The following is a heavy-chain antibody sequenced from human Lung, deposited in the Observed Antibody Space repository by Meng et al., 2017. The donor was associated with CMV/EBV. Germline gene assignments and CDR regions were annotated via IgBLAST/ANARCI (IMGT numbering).Heavy chain of an antibody. V-gene: IGHV3-48*04. D-gene: IGHD3-16*01. CDR3: ARAHYDYVWGSSLYYFDY. CDR1: GFTFSSYS. Sequence: SCAAPGFTFSSYSMNWVRQAPGKGLEWVSYISSSSSTIYYADSVKGRFTISRDNAKNSLYLQMNSLRAEDTAVYYCARAHYDYVWGSSLYYFDYWXQGTXVTVSS. CDR2: ISSSSSTI. J-gene: IGHJ4*02.